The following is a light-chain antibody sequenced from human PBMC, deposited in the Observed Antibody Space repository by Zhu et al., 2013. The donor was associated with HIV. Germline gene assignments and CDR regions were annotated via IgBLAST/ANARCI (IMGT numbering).Light chain of an antibody. CDR2: DAS. CDR3: QQYYNYPFT. V-gene: IGKV1-5*01. Sequence: DIQMTQSPSTLSASVGDRVTITCRASQSISSWLAWYQQKPGKAPNLLIYDASTLNSGVPSRFSGRGSGTDFTLTISSLQPDDFATYYCQQYYNYPFTFGPGTKVDIK. J-gene: IGKJ3*01. CDR1: QSISSW.